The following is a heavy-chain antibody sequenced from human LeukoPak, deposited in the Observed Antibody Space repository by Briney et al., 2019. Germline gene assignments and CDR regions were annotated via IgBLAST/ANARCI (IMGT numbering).Heavy chain of an antibody. V-gene: IGHV4-59*01. CDR3: ARVTSSGSYWIVYYGMDV. CDR2: ISYSGST. J-gene: IGHJ6*02. D-gene: IGHD1-26*01. Sequence: SETLSLTCTVSGGSISTYYWSWIRQPPGKGLEWIGYISYSGSTNYNPSLKSRVTISVDTSKNQFSLKLSSVTAADTAVYYCARVTSSGSYWIVYYGMDVWGQGTTVTVSS. CDR1: GGSISTYY.